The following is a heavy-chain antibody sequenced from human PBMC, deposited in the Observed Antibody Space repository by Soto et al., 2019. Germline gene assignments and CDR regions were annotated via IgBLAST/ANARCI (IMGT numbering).Heavy chain of an antibody. CDR1: GGSFSGYY. D-gene: IGHD3-10*02. V-gene: IGHV4-34*01. CDR3: ARWNLCLFDY. CDR2: INHSGST. Sequence: SETLSLTCAVYGGSFSGYYWSWIRQPPGKGLEWLGEINHSGSTNYNPSLKSRVTISVDPSKNQFSLKLSSVTAADTAVYYCARWNLCLFDYWGQGTLVTVSS. J-gene: IGHJ4*02.